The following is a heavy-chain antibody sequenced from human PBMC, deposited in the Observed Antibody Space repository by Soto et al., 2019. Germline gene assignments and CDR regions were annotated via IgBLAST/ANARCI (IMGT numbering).Heavy chain of an antibody. CDR2: INHSGST. Sequence: ASETLSLTCAVYGGSFSGYYWSWIRQPPGKGLEWIGEINHSGSTNYNPSLKSRVTISVDTSKNQFSLKLSSVTAADTAVYYCARADRIAVAAFYYYYGMDVWGQGTTVTVSS. V-gene: IGHV4-34*01. CDR3: ARADRIAVAAFYYYYGMDV. D-gene: IGHD6-19*01. CDR1: GGSFSGYY. J-gene: IGHJ6*02.